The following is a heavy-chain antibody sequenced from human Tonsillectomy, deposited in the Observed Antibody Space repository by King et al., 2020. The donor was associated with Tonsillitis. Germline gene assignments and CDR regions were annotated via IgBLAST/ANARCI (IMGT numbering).Heavy chain of an antibody. CDR1: GYTFNTYG. D-gene: IGHD4-11*01. CDR2: LSGDDGDT. CDR3: ARDPTSPTYYSSYYPGRLDP. V-gene: IGHV1-18*04. J-gene: IGHJ5*02. Sequence: QLVQSGAEVKKPGASVQVSCEASGYTFNTYGISWVRQAPGQGLEWMGWLSGDDGDTNYAQKFQGRVTMTTDTSTSTAYMELRSLRSDDTAVYYCARDPTSPTYYSSYYPGRLDPWGQGTLVTVSS.